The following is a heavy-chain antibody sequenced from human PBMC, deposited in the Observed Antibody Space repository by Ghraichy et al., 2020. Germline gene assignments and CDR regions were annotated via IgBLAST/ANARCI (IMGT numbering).Heavy chain of an antibody. J-gene: IGHJ6*02. CDR2: INHSGSS. V-gene: IGHV4-34*01. D-gene: IGHD3-16*01. CDR3: ARATIGDGMDV. CDR1: GGSFSDYY. Sequence: SENLSLTCAVYGGSFSDYYWTWIRQPPGKGLEWIGEINHSGSSQYNPSLQSRVTISVNTSKKQFSLKLSSVTAADTALYYCARATIGDGMDVWDQGTTVTVSS.